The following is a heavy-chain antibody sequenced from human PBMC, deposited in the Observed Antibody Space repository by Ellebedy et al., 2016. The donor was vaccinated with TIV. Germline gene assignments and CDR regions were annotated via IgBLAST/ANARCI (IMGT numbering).Heavy chain of an antibody. D-gene: IGHD5-18*01. J-gene: IGHJ4*02. CDR2: IDPSDSYT. CDR1: GYSFTTYW. CDR3: ARHMNTAMTNDY. V-gene: IGHV5-10-1*01. Sequence: GESLKISCKGSGYSFTTYWITWVRQIPGKGLEWMGRIDPSDSYTKYSPSFQGHVTIAADKFTSTAHLQWSSLKASDTAMYYCARHMNTAMTNDYWGQGTLVTVSS.